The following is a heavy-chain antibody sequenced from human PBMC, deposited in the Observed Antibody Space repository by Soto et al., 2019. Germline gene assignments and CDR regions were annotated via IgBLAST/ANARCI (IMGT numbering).Heavy chain of an antibody. CDR2: FDPEDGET. Sequence: ASVKVSCKVSGYTLTELSMHWVRQAPGKGLEWMGGFDPEDGETIYAQKFQGRVTTTEDTSTDTAYMELSSLRSEDTAVYYCATGVGGVITTIFRYYYYGMDVWGQGTTVTVSS. J-gene: IGHJ6*02. CDR3: ATGVGGVITTIFRYYYYGMDV. CDR1: GYTLTELS. V-gene: IGHV1-24*01. D-gene: IGHD3-22*01.